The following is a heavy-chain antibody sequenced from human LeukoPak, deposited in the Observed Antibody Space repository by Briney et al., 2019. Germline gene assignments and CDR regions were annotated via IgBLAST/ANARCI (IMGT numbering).Heavy chain of an antibody. J-gene: IGHJ4*02. Sequence: GASLRLSCAASGFTFSDYYMSWIRQAPGKGLEWVSYISSGGDTTYYADSVTGRFTISRDNAKKSLYLQMNSLRAEDTAIYYCATYDYGADYFDYWGQGTLVTVST. D-gene: IGHD4/OR15-4a*01. CDR3: ATYDYGADYFDY. V-gene: IGHV3-11*01. CDR1: GFTFSDYY. CDR2: ISSGGDTT.